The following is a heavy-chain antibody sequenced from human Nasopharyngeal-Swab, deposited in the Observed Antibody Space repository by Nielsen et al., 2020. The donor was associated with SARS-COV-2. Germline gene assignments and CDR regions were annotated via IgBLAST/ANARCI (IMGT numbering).Heavy chain of an antibody. CDR1: GFTLSDYY. CDR3: AREGLSRYFAWLSLGDNDY. J-gene: IGHJ4*02. V-gene: IGHV3-11*01. Sequence: GAPLTISCAASGFTLSDYYLSRIRQAPGEGRVWLSYISSSGSTIYYADSVKGRFTISRVNAKNSLYLQMNSLRAEDTAVYYCAREGLSRYFAWLSLGDNDYWGQGTLVTVSS. CDR2: ISSSGSTI. D-gene: IGHD3-9*01.